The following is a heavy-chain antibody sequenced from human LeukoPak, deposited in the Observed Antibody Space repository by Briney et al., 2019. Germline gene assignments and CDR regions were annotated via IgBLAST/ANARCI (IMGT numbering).Heavy chain of an antibody. CDR3: ASVMGGYNWFDP. CDR1: GYTFTGYY. V-gene: IGHV1-2*02. D-gene: IGHD1-26*01. J-gene: IGHJ5*02. CDR2: INPNSGGT. Sequence: ASVKVSCKASGYTFTGYYIHWVRQAPGQGLEWMGWINPNSGGTNYAQKFQGRVTMTRDTSISTAYMELSRLRSDDTAVYYCASVMGGYNWFDPWGQGTLVTVSS.